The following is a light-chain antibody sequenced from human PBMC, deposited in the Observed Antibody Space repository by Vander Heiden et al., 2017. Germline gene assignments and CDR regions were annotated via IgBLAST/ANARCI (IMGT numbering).Light chain of an antibody. V-gene: IGKV2-30*01. Sequence: DVVLTQSPLSLPVTLGQPASISCRSSQSLVYSDGNTYLNWFQQRPGQPPRRLMYKVSNRDSGVPDRFSGSGSGTAFTLKISRVEAEDVGVYYCVQGTHWPRAFGGGTKVEIK. J-gene: IGKJ4*01. CDR2: KVS. CDR1: QSLVYSDGNTY. CDR3: VQGTHWPRA.